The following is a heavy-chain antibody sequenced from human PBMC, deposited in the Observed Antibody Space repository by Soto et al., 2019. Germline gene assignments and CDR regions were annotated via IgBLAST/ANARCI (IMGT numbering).Heavy chain of an antibody. CDR1: GYTFNAYG. CDR2: INTYNGNT. CDR3: ARVTAVARFDY. J-gene: IGHJ4*02. Sequence: HVHLVQSGAEVKKPGASVKVSCKASGYTFNAYGITWVRQAPGQGLEWMGWINTYNGNTKYAQKLQGRVTMTTDTSTTTAYMELRSLRSDDTAVYYCARVTAVARFDYWGQGTLVTVSS. V-gene: IGHV1-18*01. D-gene: IGHD6-19*01.